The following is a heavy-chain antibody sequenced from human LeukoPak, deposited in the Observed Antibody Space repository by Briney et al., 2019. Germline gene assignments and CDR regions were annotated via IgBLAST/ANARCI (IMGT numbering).Heavy chain of an antibody. CDR3: ARGGDEGNWVYYFDY. Sequence: SETLSLTCTVSGVSISRYYWSWIRQPPGKGLEWIGYIYYSGNTNYNPSLKSRVTISVDTSKNQFSLRLSSVTAADTAVYYCARGGDEGNWVYYFDYWGQGTLVTVSS. V-gene: IGHV4-59*01. CDR1: GVSISRYY. CDR2: IYYSGNT. D-gene: IGHD1-1*01. J-gene: IGHJ4*02.